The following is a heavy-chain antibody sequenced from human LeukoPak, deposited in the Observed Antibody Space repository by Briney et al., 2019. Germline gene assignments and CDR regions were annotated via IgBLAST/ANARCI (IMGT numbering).Heavy chain of an antibody. CDR3: ARARTAYCGGECLGGMDV. D-gene: IGHD2-21*01. Sequence: SVKVSCKASGGTFSSYAISWVRQAPGQGLEWMGGIIPIFGTANYAQKFQGRVTITADESTSTAYMELSSLRSEDTAVYYCARARTAYCGGECLGGMDVWGQGTTVTVSS. CDR1: GGTFSSYA. V-gene: IGHV1-69*13. CDR2: IIPIFGTA. J-gene: IGHJ6*02.